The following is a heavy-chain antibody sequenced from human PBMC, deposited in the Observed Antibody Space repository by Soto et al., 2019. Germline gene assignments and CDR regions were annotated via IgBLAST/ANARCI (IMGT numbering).Heavy chain of an antibody. J-gene: IGHJ4*02. CDR3: ARGGDYYDSSGYYYGPAY. CDR2: IKEDGSEK. D-gene: IGHD3-22*01. Sequence: GGSLILSCAASGFTFSSYWMSWVRQAPGKRLEWVANIKEDGSEKYYVDSLKGRFTISRDNAKNSLYLQMNSLRAEDTAVYYCARGGDYYDSSGYYYGPAYWGQGTLVTVSS. V-gene: IGHV3-7*01. CDR1: GFTFSSYW.